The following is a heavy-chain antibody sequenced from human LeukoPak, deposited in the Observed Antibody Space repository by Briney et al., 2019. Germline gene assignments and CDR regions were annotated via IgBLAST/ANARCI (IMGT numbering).Heavy chain of an antibody. CDR2: ISYDGSNK. CDR3: AKAEDYYDSSGYSLRD. V-gene: IGHV3-30*18. J-gene: IGHJ4*02. CDR1: EFTFSSYG. D-gene: IGHD3-22*01. Sequence: GRSLRLSCAASEFTFSSYGMHWVRQAPGKGLEWVAVISYDGSNKYYADSVKGRFTISRDNSKNTLYLQMNSLRAEDTAVYYCAKAEDYYDSSGYSLRDWGQGTLVTVSS.